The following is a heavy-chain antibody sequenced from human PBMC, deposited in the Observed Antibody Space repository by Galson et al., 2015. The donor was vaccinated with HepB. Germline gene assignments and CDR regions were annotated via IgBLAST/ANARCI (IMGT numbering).Heavy chain of an antibody. J-gene: IGHJ6*02. CDR3: ARGNGAARRTNYYYYGMDV. CDR2: INPNGGST. Sequence: SVKVSCKASGYTFTSYYMRWVRQAPGQGLEWMGIINPNGGSTSYAQKFQGRVTMTSDTSTSTVYMGLSSLRSEDTAVYYCARGNGAARRTNYYYYGMDVWGQGTTVTASS. CDR1: GYTFTSYY. V-gene: IGHV1-46*01. D-gene: IGHD6-6*01.